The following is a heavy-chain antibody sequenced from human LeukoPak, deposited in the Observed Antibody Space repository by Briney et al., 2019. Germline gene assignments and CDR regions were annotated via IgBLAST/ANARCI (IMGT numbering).Heavy chain of an antibody. V-gene: IGHV1-2*02. CDR2: LNPRSGAT. D-gene: IGHD5-12*01. J-gene: IGHJ4*02. CDR1: GYTFVDYY. CDR3: AGDHRRGSTGYDMPAD. Sequence: ASVKVSCKASGYTFVDYYLYWVRQAPGQGLEWMGWLNPRSGATNYAQKFQGRVTMTRDTSINTAYMELSRLRAEETAVYNCAGDHRRGSTGYDMPADWGQGTLVTVSS.